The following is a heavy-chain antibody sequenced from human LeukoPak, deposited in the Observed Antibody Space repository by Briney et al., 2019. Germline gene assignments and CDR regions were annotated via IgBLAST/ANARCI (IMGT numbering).Heavy chain of an antibody. CDR2: ICYYLTNK. D-gene: IGHD6-19*01. V-gene: IGHV3-33*06. J-gene: IGHJ4*02. Sequence: PGXXLRLSCAASGFTFSSYGMDWVRQAPGKGMEWVAVICYYLTNKYYAHSLKRRFTISRDNSKNPLYLQMNTLRAEDTAVYYCAKGLDSSGWYSDYWGQGTLVTVSS. CDR3: AKGLDSSGWYSDY. CDR1: GFTFSSYG.